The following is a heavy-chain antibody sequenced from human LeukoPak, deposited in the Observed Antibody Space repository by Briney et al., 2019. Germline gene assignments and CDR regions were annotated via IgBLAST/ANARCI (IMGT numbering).Heavy chain of an antibody. V-gene: IGHV3-7*01. D-gene: IGHD4-17*01. CDR3: ARDLRMTTVTTRGY. CDR2: IRQDGSEK. J-gene: IGHJ4*02. Sequence: GGSLRLSCAASGFTFSSYSMNWVRQAPGKGLEWVAYIRQDGSEKYTISRDNAKNSLYLQMNSLRAEDTAVYYCARDLRMTTVTTRGYWGQGTLVTVSS. CDR1: GFTFSSYS.